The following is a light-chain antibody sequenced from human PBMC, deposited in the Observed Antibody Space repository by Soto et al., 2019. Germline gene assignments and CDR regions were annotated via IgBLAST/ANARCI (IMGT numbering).Light chain of an antibody. Sequence: AIQMTQSPSSLSASVGDRVTLTCRASQDIGKDLGWYQQKPGEAPKLLIFEASTVQTGVPARFSGSGSGTDNTLTISTLQPEDFATYFCLQGYNYPRTFGQGTTVAVK. CDR3: LQGYNYPRT. V-gene: IGKV1-6*01. CDR2: EAS. CDR1: QDIGKD. J-gene: IGKJ1*01.